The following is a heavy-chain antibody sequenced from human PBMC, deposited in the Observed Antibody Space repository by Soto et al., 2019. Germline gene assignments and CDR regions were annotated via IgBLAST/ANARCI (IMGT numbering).Heavy chain of an antibody. V-gene: IGHV3-23*01. CDR2: IGGSCDGT. CDR1: GFTFSTYP. Sequence: GGSLRLSCAASGFTFSTYPMSWVRQAPGKGLEWVSGIGGSCDGTFHVDSVKGRFISRDNSKNMLYLQMNSLRVEDTAVYYCAKDPSLWPLHAFDVWGLGTLVTVSS. CDR3: AKDPSLWPLHAFDV. J-gene: IGHJ3*01.